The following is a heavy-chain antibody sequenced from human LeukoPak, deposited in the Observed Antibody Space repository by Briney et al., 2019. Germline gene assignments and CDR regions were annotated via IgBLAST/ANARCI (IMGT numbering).Heavy chain of an antibody. CDR1: GGTFSSYA. J-gene: IGHJ6*02. CDR3: ARESSDYGGNPLDYYYGMDV. D-gene: IGHD4-23*01. Sequence: SVKASCKASGGTFSSYAISWVRQAPGQGLEWMGGIIPIFGTANYAQKFQGRVTITADESTSTAYMELSSLRSEDTAVYYCARESSDYGGNPLDYYYGMDVWGQGTTVTVSS. V-gene: IGHV1-69*13. CDR2: IIPIFGTA.